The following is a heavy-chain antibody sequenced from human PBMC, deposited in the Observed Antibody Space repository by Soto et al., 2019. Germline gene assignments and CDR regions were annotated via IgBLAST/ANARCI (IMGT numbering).Heavy chain of an antibody. CDR3: ADCWYSWSSCDY. D-gene: IGHD6-6*01. CDR2: IYCDDDK. V-gene: IGHV2-5*02. CDR1: GFSLTSNDVG. J-gene: IGHJ4*02. Sequence: SGPTLVDPTPTLTLTCTFSGFSLTSNDVGVGWIRQPPGKALEWLALIYCDDDKLYSPSLKSRLTITKDTSKNQAVLRMNNMDPVDTAADYCADCWYSWSSCDYWGQGTLVTVSS.